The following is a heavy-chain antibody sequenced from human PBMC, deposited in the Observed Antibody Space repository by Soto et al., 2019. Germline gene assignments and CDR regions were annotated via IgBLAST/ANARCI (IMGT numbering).Heavy chain of an antibody. V-gene: IGHV1-18*04. J-gene: IGHJ3*02. CDR1: GYTFTSYG. D-gene: IGHD6-13*01. CDR2: ISAYNGNT. CDR3: ARVPSSWPRAAFDI. Sequence: GDSEKVAGKASGYTFTSYGISRVRHAPGQGLEWMGWISAYNGNTNYAQKRQGRVTMTTDTSTSTAYMELRSLRSDDTAVYYCARVPSSWPRAAFDIWGQGTMVA.